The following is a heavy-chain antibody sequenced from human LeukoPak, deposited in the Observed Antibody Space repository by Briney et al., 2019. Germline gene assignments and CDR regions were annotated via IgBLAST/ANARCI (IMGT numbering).Heavy chain of an antibody. CDR1: GYTFTSYG. J-gene: IGHJ6*02. CDR3: AILGYCSGGSCYDGMDV. CDR2: ISAYNGNT. V-gene: IGHV1-18*01. D-gene: IGHD2-15*01. Sequence: ASVKLSCKASGYTFTSYGISWVRQAPGQGLELMGWISAYNGNTNYAQKLQGRVTMTTDTSTSTAYMELRSLRSDDTAVYYCAILGYCSGGSCYDGMDVWGQGTTVTVSS.